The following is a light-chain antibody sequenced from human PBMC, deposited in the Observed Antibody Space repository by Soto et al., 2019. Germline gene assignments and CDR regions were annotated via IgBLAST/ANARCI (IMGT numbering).Light chain of an antibody. CDR1: QSVSSY. J-gene: IGKJ5*01. CDR3: QQRSNWPPIT. CDR2: DAS. Sequence: EIVLTQSPATLSLSPGERATLSCRASQSVSSYLAWYQQKPGPAPRLLIYDASNRATGIPARFSGSGSETDFTLTISSLEPEDFAVYYCQQRSNWPPITFGQGTRLEIK. V-gene: IGKV3-11*01.